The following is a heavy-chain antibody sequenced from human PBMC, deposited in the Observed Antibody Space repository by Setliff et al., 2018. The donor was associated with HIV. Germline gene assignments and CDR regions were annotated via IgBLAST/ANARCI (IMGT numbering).Heavy chain of an antibody. CDR1: GFTFSAYW. Sequence: GGSLRLSCAASGFTFSAYWMHWVRQVPGKGLVWVSRINSDGSTTNYADSVRGRFTISRDNAKNTLYLQMNSLRAEDAAVYYCARADPLGEQVWSLQFFQLWGQGTLVTVSS. CDR2: INSDGSTT. J-gene: IGHJ1*01. D-gene: IGHD3-10*01. V-gene: IGHV3-74*01. CDR3: ARADPLGEQVWSLQFFQL.